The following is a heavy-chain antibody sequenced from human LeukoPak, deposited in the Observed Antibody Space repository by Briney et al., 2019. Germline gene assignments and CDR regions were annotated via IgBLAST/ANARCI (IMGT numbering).Heavy chain of an antibody. D-gene: IGHD3-9*01. CDR2: IIPIFGTA. Sequence: VASVKVSCKASGGTFSSYAISWVRQAPGQGLEWMGGIIPIFGTANYAQKFQGRVTITADKSTSTAYMELSSLRSEDTAVYYCARLYYDILTGYYHVPAFDIWGQGTMVTVSS. V-gene: IGHV1-69*06. J-gene: IGHJ3*02. CDR3: ARLYYDILTGYYHVPAFDI. CDR1: GGTFSSYA.